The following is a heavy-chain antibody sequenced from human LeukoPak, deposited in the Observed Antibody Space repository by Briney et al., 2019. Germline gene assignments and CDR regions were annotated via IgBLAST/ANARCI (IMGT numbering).Heavy chain of an antibody. CDR1: GGTFSSYA. Sequence: ASVKVSCKASGGTFSSYAISWVRQAPGQGLEWMGRIIPILGIANYAQKFQGRVTITADKSTSTAYMELSSLRSEDTAVYYCARADSSSWSGSDYWGQGTLVTVSS. CDR2: IIPILGIA. V-gene: IGHV1-69*04. J-gene: IGHJ4*02. CDR3: ARADSSSWSGSDY. D-gene: IGHD6-13*01.